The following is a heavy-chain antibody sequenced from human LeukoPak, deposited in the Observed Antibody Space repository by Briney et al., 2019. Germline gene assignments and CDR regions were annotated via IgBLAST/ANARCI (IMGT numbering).Heavy chain of an antibody. Sequence: GGCLRLSCGAWGFIFSSYEMNGVRQAPGKGREGGSYISRRGRIIYYADSVRGRFTISRDNAENSLYLQMNSLRAEHTAVYYCARDPAGYSGYDYFDYWGQGTLVTVSS. CDR3: ARDPAGYSGYDYFDY. J-gene: IGHJ4*02. V-gene: IGHV3-48*03. CDR2: ISRRGRII. CDR1: GFIFSSYE. D-gene: IGHD5-12*01.